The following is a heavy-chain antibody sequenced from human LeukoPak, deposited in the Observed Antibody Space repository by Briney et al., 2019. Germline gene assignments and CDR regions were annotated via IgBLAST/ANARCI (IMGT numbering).Heavy chain of an antibody. CDR3: ARSYYDIFTGDKDYYYYMDV. V-gene: IGHV1-2*02. J-gene: IGHJ6*03. D-gene: IGHD3-9*01. CDR1: GYTFTGYY. Sequence: GASVKVSCKASGYTFTGYYMHWVRQAPGQGLEWMGWINPNSGGTNYAQKFQGRVTMTRDTSISTAYMELSRLRSDDTAVYYCARSYYDIFTGDKDYYYYMDVWGKGTTVTVSS. CDR2: INPNSGGT.